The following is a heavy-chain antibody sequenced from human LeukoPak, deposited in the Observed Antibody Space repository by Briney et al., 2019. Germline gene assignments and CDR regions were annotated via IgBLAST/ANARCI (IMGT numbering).Heavy chain of an antibody. Sequence: SETLSLTCTVSGYSIGSGYYWGWIRQTPGKGLEWIGSIYHSGSTYYNPSLRSRVTISLDTSKNQFSLKLSPVTAADTAVYYCARSIVVVPAAIEARGYYFDYWGQGTLVTVSS. J-gene: IGHJ4*02. V-gene: IGHV4-38-2*02. D-gene: IGHD2-2*01. CDR2: IYHSGST. CDR1: GYSIGSGYY. CDR3: ARSIVVVPAAIEARGYYFDY.